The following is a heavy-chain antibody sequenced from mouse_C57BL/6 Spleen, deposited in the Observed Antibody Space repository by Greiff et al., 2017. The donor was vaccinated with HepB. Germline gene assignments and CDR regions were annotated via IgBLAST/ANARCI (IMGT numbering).Heavy chain of an antibody. V-gene: IGHV1-69*01. Sequence: VQLQQPGAELVMPGASVKLSCKASGYTFTSYWMHWVKQRPGQGLEWIGEIDPSDSYTNYNQKLKGKSTLTVDKSSSTAYMQLSSLTSEDSAVYYCARRNSSGPFDYWGQGTTLTVSS. CDR3: ARRNSSGPFDY. J-gene: IGHJ2*01. CDR1: GYTFTSYW. D-gene: IGHD3-2*02. CDR2: IDPSDSYT.